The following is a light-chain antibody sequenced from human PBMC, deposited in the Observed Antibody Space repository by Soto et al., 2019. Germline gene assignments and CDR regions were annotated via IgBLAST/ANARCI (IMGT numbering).Light chain of an antibody. CDR1: QGLSSY. CDR3: QQYNSYSRA. J-gene: IGKJ1*01. Sequence: IQLTQSPSTLSATVGDRATITCRASQGLSSYLAWYQQKPGKAPKLLIYDASRWESGVPARFSGSGSGTEFTLTISSLQPDDFATYYCQQYNSYSRAFGQGTKVDIK. CDR2: DAS. V-gene: IGKV1-5*01.